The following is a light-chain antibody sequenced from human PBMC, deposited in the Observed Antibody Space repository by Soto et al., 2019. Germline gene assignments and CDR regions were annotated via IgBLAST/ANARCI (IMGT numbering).Light chain of an antibody. J-gene: IGLJ2*01. CDR3: CSYATSVV. CDR2: EGS. Sequence: QSVLTQPASVSGSPGQSMTISCTGPSSDVGSYNLVSWYQQHPGRAPKLMIYEGSKRPSGVSTRFSGSKSGHTASLTISGLQAEDEADYFCCSYATSVVFGGGTKLTVL. V-gene: IGLV2-23*01. CDR1: SSDVGSYNL.